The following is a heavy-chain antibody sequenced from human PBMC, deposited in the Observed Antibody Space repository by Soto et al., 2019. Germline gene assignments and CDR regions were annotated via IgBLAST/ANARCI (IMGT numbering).Heavy chain of an antibody. Sequence: QLQESGPGLVKPSKTLSLTCTVSGASISSFCWTWIRQPPGQGLEWIGYICTGGTTKYNPSLKSRVTMSVDTSKTQFSLKLTSVTAADTAVYYCARVGSKSFYYATDVWGQGTTVTVSS. V-gene: IGHV4-4*09. D-gene: IGHD4-4*01. J-gene: IGHJ6*02. CDR2: ICTGGTT. CDR1: GASISSFC. CDR3: ARVGSKSFYYATDV.